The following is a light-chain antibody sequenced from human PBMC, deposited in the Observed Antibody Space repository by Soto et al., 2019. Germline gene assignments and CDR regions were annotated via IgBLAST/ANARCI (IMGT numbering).Light chain of an antibody. CDR2: GSS. Sequence: EIVMAQSPATLAVSPGERATLSCRASESVSSNLAWYQQNPGQAPRLLIYGSSVRATGVPDRFSGSGSGTEFTLTISSLQSEDFAVYYCQQYGSSPRTFGQGTKVDIK. CDR3: QQYGSSPRT. CDR1: ESVSSN. V-gene: IGKV3-15*01. J-gene: IGKJ1*01.